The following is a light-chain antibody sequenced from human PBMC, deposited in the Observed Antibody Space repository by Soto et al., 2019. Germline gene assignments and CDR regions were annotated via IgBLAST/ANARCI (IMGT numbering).Light chain of an antibody. V-gene: IGKV3-20*01. CDR3: QQYGASPYT. CDR1: QSVSSSY. Sequence: EIVLTQSPGTLSLSPGERATLSCRASQSVSSSYLAWYQQKPGQAPRLLIYGASSRATGIPDRFSGSGSGNDFTLTIRRLEPEDFAVYYCQQYGASPYTFGQGTKLETK. J-gene: IGKJ2*01. CDR2: GAS.